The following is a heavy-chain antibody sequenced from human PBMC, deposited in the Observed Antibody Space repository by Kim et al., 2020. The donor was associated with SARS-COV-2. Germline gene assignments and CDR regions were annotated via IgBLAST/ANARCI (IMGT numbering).Heavy chain of an antibody. Sequence: SGPTLVNPTQTLTLTCTFSGFSLSTSGMCVSWIRQPPGKALEWLALIDWDDDKYYSTSLKTRLTISKDTSKNQVVLTMTNMDPVDTATYYCARVSGSYYSYYFDYWGQGTLVTVSS. CDR1: GFSLSTSGMC. V-gene: IGHV2-70*01. J-gene: IGHJ4*02. D-gene: IGHD3-10*01. CDR2: IDWDDDK. CDR3: ARVSGSYYSYYFDY.